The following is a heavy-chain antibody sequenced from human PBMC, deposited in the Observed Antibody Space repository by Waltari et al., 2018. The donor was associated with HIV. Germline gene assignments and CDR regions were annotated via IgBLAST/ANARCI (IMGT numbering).Heavy chain of an antibody. J-gene: IGHJ4*02. D-gene: IGHD2-15*01. CDR1: GYIFSNYY. CDR2: INLSGGTS. V-gene: IGHV1-46*01. CDR3: AREPTGGKMDY. Sequence: QVQLVQSGDEVKKPGASVKLSCKASGYIFSNYYMHWVRQAPGQGLEWMGIINLSGGTSTYAQRFQGRVTMTRDTSTSTVYMEVSSLRSEDTAVYYCAREPTGGKMDYWGQGTLVTVSS.